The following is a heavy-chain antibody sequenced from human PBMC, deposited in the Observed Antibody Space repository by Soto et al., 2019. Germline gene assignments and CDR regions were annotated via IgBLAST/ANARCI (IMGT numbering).Heavy chain of an antibody. D-gene: IGHD2-15*01. CDR1: GGTFSSYA. V-gene: IGHV1-69*13. Sequence: SVKVSCKASGGTFSSYAISWVRQAPGPGLEWMGGIIPIFGTANYAQKFQGRVTITADESTSTAYMELSSLRSEDTAVYYCARDPGYCSGGSCYSGYYYYYYGMDVWGQGTTVTVSS. CDR3: ARDPGYCSGGSCYSGYYYYYYGMDV. CDR2: IIPIFGTA. J-gene: IGHJ6*02.